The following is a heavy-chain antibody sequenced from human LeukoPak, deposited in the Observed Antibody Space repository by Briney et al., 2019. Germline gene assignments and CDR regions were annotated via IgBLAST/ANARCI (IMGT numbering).Heavy chain of an antibody. D-gene: IGHD6-19*01. Sequence: GESLKISCKGSGYSFTSYWIGWVRQMPGKGVEWMGIIYPGDSDTRYSLSCQGQVTISANNAISTPYLQWSRLKASDTAMYYCARSVAVAGPGGAFDIWGQGTMVTVSS. CDR3: ARSVAVAGPGGAFDI. V-gene: IGHV5-51*01. CDR1: GYSFTSYW. CDR2: IYPGDSDT. J-gene: IGHJ3*02.